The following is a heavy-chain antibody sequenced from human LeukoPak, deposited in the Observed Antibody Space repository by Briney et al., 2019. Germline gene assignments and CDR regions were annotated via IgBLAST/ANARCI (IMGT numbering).Heavy chain of an antibody. CDR3: ARGSWFVFDY. CDR1: GFTFSSYE. Sequence: PGGSLRLSCVASGFTFSSYEVNWVRQAPGKGLEWVSYISTSGDSMYYADSVKGRFTISRDNVKNSLFLQMNSLRAEDTAVYYCARGSWFVFDYWGQGTLVTVSA. CDR2: ISTSGDSM. V-gene: IGHV3-48*03. J-gene: IGHJ4*02. D-gene: IGHD3-10*01.